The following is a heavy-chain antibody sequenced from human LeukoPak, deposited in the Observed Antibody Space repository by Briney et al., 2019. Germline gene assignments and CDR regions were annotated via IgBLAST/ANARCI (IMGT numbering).Heavy chain of an antibody. Sequence: ASVKVSCKASGYTFNGYYMHWVRQAPGQGLEWMGWINPNSGGTNYAKKFQGRVTMTRDTSISTAYMELSRLRSDDTAMYYCARGIQYYYHSGAYLDYWGQETLVTVSS. J-gene: IGHJ4*02. CDR1: GYTFNGYY. CDR2: INPNSGGT. D-gene: IGHD3-22*01. CDR3: ARGIQYYYHSGAYLDY. V-gene: IGHV1-2*02.